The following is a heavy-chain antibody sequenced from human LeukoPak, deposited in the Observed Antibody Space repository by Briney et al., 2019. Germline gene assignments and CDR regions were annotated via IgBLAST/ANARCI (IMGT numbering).Heavy chain of an antibody. V-gene: IGHV1-69*01. D-gene: IGHD5-12*01. CDR1: GFTFSSYA. CDR3: ARHAPPRGYSGKRKVLEQWLAGPFDY. CDR2: IIPIFGTA. J-gene: IGHJ4*02. Sequence: QPGGSLRLSCAASGFTFSSYAISWVRQAPGQGLEWMGGIIPIFGTANYAQKFQGRVTITADESTSTAYMELSSLRSEDTAVYYCARHAPPRGYSGKRKVLEQWLAGPFDYWGQGTLVTVSS.